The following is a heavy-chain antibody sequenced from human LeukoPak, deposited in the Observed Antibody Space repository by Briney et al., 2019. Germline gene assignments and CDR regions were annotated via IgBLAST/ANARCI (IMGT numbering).Heavy chain of an antibody. J-gene: IGHJ3*02. V-gene: IGHV6-1*01. Sequence: SQTLSLTCAISGDSVSSNSAAWNWLRQSPSRGLEWLGRTYYRSKWYNDYAVSVKSQITINPYTSKNPFSLQLNSVTPEDTAVYYCAREVARPTLPDAFDIWGQGTMVTVSS. CDR2: TYYRSKWYN. CDR1: GDSVSSNSAA. CDR3: AREVARPTLPDAFDI. D-gene: IGHD3-16*01.